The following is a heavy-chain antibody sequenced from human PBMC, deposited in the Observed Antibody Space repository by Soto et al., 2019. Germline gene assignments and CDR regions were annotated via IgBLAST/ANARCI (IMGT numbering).Heavy chain of an antibody. D-gene: IGHD3-10*01. V-gene: IGHV4-39*01. CDR3: ARHPFGDLFYDSYGMDV. CDR1: GPSLSSSSYY. J-gene: IGHJ6*02. Sequence: PETLSLTCPVYGPSLSSSSYYWGWLRQTPGKGLEWIGSIYYSGSTNYNPAHESRVTISVDTSKNQCSLKLSSVTAADTAVYYCARHPFGDLFYDSYGMDVWGQGTTVTVSS. CDR2: IYYSGST.